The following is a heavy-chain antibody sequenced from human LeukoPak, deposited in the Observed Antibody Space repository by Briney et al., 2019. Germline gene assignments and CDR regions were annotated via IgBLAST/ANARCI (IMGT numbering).Heavy chain of an antibody. V-gene: IGHV3-48*01. D-gene: IGHD4-17*01. Sequence: SCKASGYTFTGYYMHWVRQAPGKGLEWVSYISSSSSTIHYADSAQGRFTISRDNAKNSLYLQMNSLRAEDTAVYYCARVRGDYLAFDIWGQGTMVIVSS. CDR2: ISSSSSTI. CDR1: GYTFTGYY. J-gene: IGHJ3*02. CDR3: ARVRGDYLAFDI.